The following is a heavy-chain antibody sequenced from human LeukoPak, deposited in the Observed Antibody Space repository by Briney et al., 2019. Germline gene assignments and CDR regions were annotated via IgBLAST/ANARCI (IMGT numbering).Heavy chain of an antibody. CDR1: GGSISNYY. CDR3: ATLSYSSSSKYYYYMDV. J-gene: IGHJ6*03. D-gene: IGHD6-6*01. CDR2: IYTSGST. V-gene: IGHV4-4*07. Sequence: SETLSLTCTVSGGSISNYYWSWIRQPAGKGLEWIGRIYTSGSTNYNPSLKSRVTMSVDTSKNQFSLKLSSVTAADTAVYYCATLSYSSSSKYYYYMDVWGKGTTVTVSS.